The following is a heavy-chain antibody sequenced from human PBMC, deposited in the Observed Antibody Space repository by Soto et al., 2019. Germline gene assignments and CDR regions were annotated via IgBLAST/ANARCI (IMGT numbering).Heavy chain of an antibody. D-gene: IGHD3-10*01. J-gene: IGHJ4*02. Sequence: PSETLSLTCTVSGGSISSSSYYWGWIRQPPGKELEWIGSIYYSGSTYYNPSLKSRLIIFVDSSINLFSLKLSSVTAADTAVYYCARAPRGNYGYPSDFDYWGQETLVTVSS. CDR1: GGSISSSSYY. CDR3: ARAPRGNYGYPSDFDY. CDR2: IYYSGST. V-gene: IGHV4-39*07.